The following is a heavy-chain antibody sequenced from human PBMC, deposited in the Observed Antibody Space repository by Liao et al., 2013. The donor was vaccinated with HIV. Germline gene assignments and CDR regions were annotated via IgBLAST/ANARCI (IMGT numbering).Heavy chain of an antibody. J-gene: IGHJ4*02. D-gene: IGHD2-15*01. Sequence: QLQLQESGPGLVKPSETLSLTCTVSGGSIRSSSYYWGWIRQPPGKGLEWIGSIYYSGSTYYNPSLKSRVTISVDTSKNQFSLKLSSVTAADTAVYYCATGWGCSGGSCYPLDYWGQGTLVTVSS. CDR2: IYYSGST. CDR3: ATGWGCSGGSCYPLDY. CDR1: GGSIRSSSYY. V-gene: IGHV4-39*07.